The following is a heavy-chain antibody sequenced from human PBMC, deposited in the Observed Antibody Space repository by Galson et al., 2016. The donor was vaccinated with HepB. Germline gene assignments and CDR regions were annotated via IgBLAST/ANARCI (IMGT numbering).Heavy chain of an antibody. CDR3: ARSTGFGIRIDY. V-gene: IGHV1-2*02. CDR1: GYSFTGYF. CDR2: IGPGSGDT. J-gene: IGHJ4*02. D-gene: IGHD3-10*01. Sequence: SVKVSCKASGYSFTGYFLNWVRQAPGQGLEWMGWIGPGSGDTKYAQKFQGRVTITRDRSISTVTMEPNRLRSDDTAVYYCARSTGFGIRIDYWGQGTQVTVSS.